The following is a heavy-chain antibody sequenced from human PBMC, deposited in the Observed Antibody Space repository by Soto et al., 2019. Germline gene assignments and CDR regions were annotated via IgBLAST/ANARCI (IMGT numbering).Heavy chain of an antibody. CDR3: ARDSIVVVVAATRWFDP. CDR1: GYTFTSYA. D-gene: IGHD2-15*01. Sequence: GASVKVSCKASGYTFTSYAMHWVRQAPGQRLERMGWINAGNGNTKYSQKFQGRVTITRDTSASTAYMELSSLRSEDTAVYYCARDSIVVVVAATRWFDPWGQGTLVTVSS. CDR2: INAGNGNT. V-gene: IGHV1-3*01. J-gene: IGHJ5*02.